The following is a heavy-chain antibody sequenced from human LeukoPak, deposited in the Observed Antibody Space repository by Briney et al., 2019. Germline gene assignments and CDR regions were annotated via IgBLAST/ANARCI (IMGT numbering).Heavy chain of an antibody. CDR1: GYTFTSYA. J-gene: IGHJ5*02. D-gene: IGHD3-22*01. V-gene: IGHV1-3*01. CDR2: INAGNGNT. CDR3: ARVPMPTYYYDSSGLNWFDP. Sequence: ASVKVSCKASGYTFTSYAMHWVRQAPGQRLEWMGWINAGNGNTKYSQKFQGRVTITRDTSASTAYMELSSLRSEDTAVYYCARVPMPTYYYDSSGLNWFDPWGQGTLVTVSS.